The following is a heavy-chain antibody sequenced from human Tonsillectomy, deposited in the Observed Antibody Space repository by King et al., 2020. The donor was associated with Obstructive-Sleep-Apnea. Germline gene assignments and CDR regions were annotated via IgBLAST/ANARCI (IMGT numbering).Heavy chain of an antibody. D-gene: IGHD7-27*01. CDR2: IKSKTDGGTT. J-gene: IGHJ4*02. CDR1: GLTFSNAW. CDR3: TLTGANWGNDY. V-gene: IGHV3-15*01. Sequence: VQLVESGGGLVKPGGSLRLSCAASGLTFSNAWMNWVRQAPGKGLEWVGRIKSKTDGGTTDYAAPVKGRFTISRDDSKNTLYLQMNSLKTEETAVYYCTLTGANWGNDYWGQGTLVTVSS.